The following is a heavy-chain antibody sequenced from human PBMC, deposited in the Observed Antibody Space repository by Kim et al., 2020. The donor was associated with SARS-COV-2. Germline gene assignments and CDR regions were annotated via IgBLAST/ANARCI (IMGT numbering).Heavy chain of an antibody. CDR1: GGSISSYY. Sequence: SETLSLTCTVSGGSISSYYWSWIRQPPGKGLEWIGYIYYSGSTNYNPSLKSRVTISVDTSKNQFSLKLSSVTAADTAVYYCARAQGGWLAKVGYYYYYGMAVWGQGTTVTVSS. CDR2: IYYSGST. D-gene: IGHD6-19*01. J-gene: IGHJ6*02. V-gene: IGHV4-59*01. CDR3: ARAQGGWLAKVGYYYYYGMAV.